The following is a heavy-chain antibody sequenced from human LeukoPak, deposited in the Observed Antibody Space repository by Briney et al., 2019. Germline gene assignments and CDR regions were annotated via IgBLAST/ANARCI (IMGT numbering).Heavy chain of an antibody. J-gene: IGHJ6*02. V-gene: IGHV4-59*01. Sequence: SETLSLTCTVSGGSISSYYWSWIRQPPGKGLEWIGYIFHTGTTNYNPSLKSRVTISVDTSKNQFSLELSSVTAADTAVYYCARSWDYYGSGSYYYYYYYGMDVWGQGTTVTVSS. CDR3: ARSWDYYGSGSYYYYYYYGMDV. CDR2: IFHTGTT. D-gene: IGHD3-10*01. CDR1: GGSISSYY.